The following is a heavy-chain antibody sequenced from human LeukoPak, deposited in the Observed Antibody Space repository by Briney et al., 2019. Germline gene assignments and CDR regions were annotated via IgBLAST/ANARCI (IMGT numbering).Heavy chain of an antibody. CDR1: GFTFSSYG. V-gene: IGHV3-30*18. Sequence: GGSLRLSCAASGFTFSSYGMHWVRQAPGKGLEWVAVTSYDGSNKYYADSVKGRFTISRDNSKNTLYLQMNSLRAEDTAVYYCAKEGGYSYGLGYYFDYWGQGTLVTVSS. D-gene: IGHD5-18*01. J-gene: IGHJ4*02. CDR2: TSYDGSNK. CDR3: AKEGGYSYGLGYYFDY.